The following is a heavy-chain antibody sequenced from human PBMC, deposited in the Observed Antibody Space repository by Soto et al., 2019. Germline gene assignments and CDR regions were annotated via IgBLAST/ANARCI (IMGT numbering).Heavy chain of an antibody. J-gene: IGHJ5*02. CDR2: INPDNGNT. Sequence: FTRYTMNWVRQAPGQRLEWMGWINPDNGNTKSSQKFQDRVIITRDTSASTAYMDLSSLRSEDTAVYYCARGIATGQLDPWGQGTLVTVSS. CDR3: ARGIATGQLDP. D-gene: IGHD2-15*01. V-gene: IGHV1-3*01. CDR1: FTRYT.